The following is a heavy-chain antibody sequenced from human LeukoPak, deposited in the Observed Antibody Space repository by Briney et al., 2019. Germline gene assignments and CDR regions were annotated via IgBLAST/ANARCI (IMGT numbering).Heavy chain of an antibody. V-gene: IGHV3-11*01. CDR1: GFTFSDYY. D-gene: IGHD3-22*01. Sequence: GGSLRLSCAASGFTFSDYYMSWIRQAPGKGLEWVSYISSSGSTIYYADSVKGRFTISRDNAKNSLYLQMNSLRAEDTAVYYCARESPVYYYDSSGKIVYWGQGTLVTVSS. CDR3: ARESPVYYYDSSGKIVY. J-gene: IGHJ4*02. CDR2: ISSSGSTI.